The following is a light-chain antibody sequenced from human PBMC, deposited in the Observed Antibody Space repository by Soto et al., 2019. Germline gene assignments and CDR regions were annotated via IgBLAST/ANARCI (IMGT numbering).Light chain of an antibody. Sequence: SYELAQPPSVSVSPGQTARITCSGDALPKQYASWYQQKPGQAPVLVIYKDSERPSGIPERFSGSSSGTTVTLTISGVQAEDEADYYCQSADSSGTYYVFGTG. CDR1: ALPKQY. V-gene: IGLV3-25*02. CDR2: KDS. CDR3: QSADSSGTYYV. J-gene: IGLJ1*01.